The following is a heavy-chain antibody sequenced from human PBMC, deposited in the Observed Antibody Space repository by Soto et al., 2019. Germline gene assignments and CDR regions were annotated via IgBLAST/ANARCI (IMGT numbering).Heavy chain of an antibody. J-gene: IGHJ4*02. V-gene: IGHV3-48*02. CDR1: GFTFNIYS. D-gene: IGHD6-19*01. CDR2: ITSDTATI. CDR3: ARSVAGHFDY. Sequence: EVQLVESGGGLVQPGGSLRLSCAASGFTFNIYSMNWVRQAPGKGLEWVSYITSDTATIHYADSVRGRFTISRDNAENSLYLQMNSLRDEDKAAYYCARSVAGHFDYCGQGNLVDVS.